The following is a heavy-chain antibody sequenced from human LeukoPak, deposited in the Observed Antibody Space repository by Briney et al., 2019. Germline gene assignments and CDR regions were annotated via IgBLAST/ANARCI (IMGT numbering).Heavy chain of an antibody. CDR3: ARDFWASGYDLSHYMDV. D-gene: IGHD5-12*01. CDR1: GFTFSSYS. V-gene: IGHV3-21*01. Sequence: GGSLKLSCAASGFTFSSYSMNWVRQAPGKGLEWVSSISSSSSYIYYADSVKGRFTISRDNAKNSLYLQMNSLRAEDTAVYYCARDFWASGYDLSHYMDVWGKGTTVTVSS. J-gene: IGHJ6*03. CDR2: ISSSSSYI.